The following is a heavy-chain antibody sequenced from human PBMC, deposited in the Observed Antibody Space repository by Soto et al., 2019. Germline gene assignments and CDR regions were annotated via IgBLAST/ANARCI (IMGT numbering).Heavy chain of an antibody. CDR3: ARGPALRYYDMSGYRGSFEY. CDR1: GYTVSSFY. D-gene: IGHD3-22*01. CDR2: MRPSDGST. J-gene: IGHJ4*02. Sequence: QVQLVQSGAEVVKPGASLTISCMASGYTVSSFYLHWVRQGPGQGLEWMGVMRPSDGSTNYSQKYQGRVTMTRATSTNTVYMDLSSLRSDDTAVYYCARGPALRYYDMSGYRGSFEYWGLGTLVTVSS. V-gene: IGHV1-46*01.